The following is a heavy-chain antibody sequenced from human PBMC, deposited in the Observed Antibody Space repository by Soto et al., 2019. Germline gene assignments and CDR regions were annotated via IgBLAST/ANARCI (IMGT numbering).Heavy chain of an antibody. J-gene: IGHJ6*03. CDR2: ISGSGGST. CDR3: AKITMVRGVGDYYYYMDV. CDR1: GFTFSSYA. Sequence: GGSLRLSCAASGFTFSSYAMSWVRQAPGKGLEWVSAISGSGGSTYYADPVKGRFTISRDNSKNTLYLQMNSLRAEDTAVYYCAKITMVRGVGDYYYYMDVWGKGTTVTVSS. D-gene: IGHD3-10*01. V-gene: IGHV3-23*01.